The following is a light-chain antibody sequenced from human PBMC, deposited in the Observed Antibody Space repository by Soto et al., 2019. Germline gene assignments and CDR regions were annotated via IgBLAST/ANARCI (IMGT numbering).Light chain of an antibody. CDR2: TDD. CDR3: AAWDDSLRFWV. Sequence: QSVLTQLPSTSGTPGQRVTIPCSGSNSNIGINAVNWYQHLPGTAPKLLIYTDDQRPSGVPDRFSASKSGTSASLVISGLQSEDEADYYCAAWDDSLRFWVFGGGTKVTVL. CDR1: NSNIGINA. V-gene: IGLV1-44*01. J-gene: IGLJ3*02.